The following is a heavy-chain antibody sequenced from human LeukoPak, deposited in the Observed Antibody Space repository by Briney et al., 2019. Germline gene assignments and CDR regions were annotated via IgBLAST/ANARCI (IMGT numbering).Heavy chain of an antibody. V-gene: IGHV3-21*01. CDR1: GFTFSTYS. CDR2: ISSSSSYI. Sequence: GGSLRLSCAASGFTFSTYSMSWVRQAPGKGLEWVSSISSSSSYIYYADSVKGRFTISRDNAKNSLYLQMNSLRAGDTAVYYCARLGYCSSTSCSIDYWGQGTLVTVSS. CDR3: ARLGYCSSTSCSIDY. D-gene: IGHD2-2*01. J-gene: IGHJ4*02.